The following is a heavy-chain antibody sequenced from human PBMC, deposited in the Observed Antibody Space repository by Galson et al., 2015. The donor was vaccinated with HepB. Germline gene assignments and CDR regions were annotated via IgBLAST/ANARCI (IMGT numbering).Heavy chain of an antibody. CDR2: IYHSGST. V-gene: IGHV4-30-2*01. D-gene: IGHD4-23*01. J-gene: IGHJ5*02. Sequence: TLSLTCAVSGGSISSGGYSWSWIRQPPGKGLEWIGYIYHSGSTYYNPSLKSRVTISVDRSKNQFSLKLSSVTAADTAVYYCARDLYGGKGGTLNWFDPWGQGTLVTVSS. CDR3: ARDLYGGKGGTLNWFDP. CDR1: GGSISSGGYS.